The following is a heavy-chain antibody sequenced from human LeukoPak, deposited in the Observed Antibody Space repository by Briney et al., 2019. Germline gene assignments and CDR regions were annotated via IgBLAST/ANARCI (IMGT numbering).Heavy chain of an antibody. CDR1: GFTFSSYG. CDR3: AKDQEARYFDWTFDY. J-gene: IGHJ4*02. D-gene: IGHD3-9*01. CDR2: ISYDGSNK. Sequence: GRSLRLSCAASGFTFSSYGTHWVRQAPGKGLEWVAVISYDGSNKHYADSVKGRFTISRANSKTTLYLQMNSLRAEDTAVYCCAKDQEARYFDWTFDYWGQGTLVTVSS. V-gene: IGHV3-30*18.